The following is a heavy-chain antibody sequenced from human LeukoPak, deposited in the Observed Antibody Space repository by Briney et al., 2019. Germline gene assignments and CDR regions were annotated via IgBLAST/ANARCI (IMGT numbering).Heavy chain of an antibody. J-gene: IGHJ4*02. Sequence: PGGSLRLSCAASGFTFSSYGMHWVRQAPGKGLEWVAVIWYDGSNKYYADSVKGRFTISRDNSKNTLYLQMNSLRAEDTAVYYCARALPYYYDSSGYYWDFDYWGQGTLVTVSS. CDR3: ARALPYYYDSSGYYWDFDY. D-gene: IGHD3-22*01. CDR2: IWYDGSNK. CDR1: GFTFSSYG. V-gene: IGHV3-30*19.